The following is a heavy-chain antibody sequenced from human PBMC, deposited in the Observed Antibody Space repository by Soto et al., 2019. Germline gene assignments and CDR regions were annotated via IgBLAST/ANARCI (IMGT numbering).Heavy chain of an antibody. CDR3: ARGYVVVVAATVFGAFEI. CDR1: GYTFTGYY. D-gene: IGHD2-15*01. J-gene: IGHJ3*02. V-gene: IGHV1-2*04. Sequence: ASVKVSCKASGYTFTGYYMHWVRQAPGQGLEWMGWINPNSGGTNYAQKFQGWVTMTRDTSISTAYMELSRLRSDDTAVYYCARGYVVVVAATVFGAFEIRGQGTMVTVSS. CDR2: INPNSGGT.